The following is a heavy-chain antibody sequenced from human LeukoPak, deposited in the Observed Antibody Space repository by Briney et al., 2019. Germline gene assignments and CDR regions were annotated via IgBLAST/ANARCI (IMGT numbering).Heavy chain of an antibody. Sequence: ASVKVSCKASGYTFTSYDINWVRQATGQGLEWMGWISAYNGNTNYAQKLQGRVTTTTDTSTSTAYMELRSLRSDDTAVYYCARMGDSGDEGESDYWGQGTLVTVSS. D-gene: IGHD5-12*01. CDR3: ARMGDSGDEGESDY. J-gene: IGHJ4*02. CDR2: ISAYNGNT. V-gene: IGHV1-18*01. CDR1: GYTFTSYD.